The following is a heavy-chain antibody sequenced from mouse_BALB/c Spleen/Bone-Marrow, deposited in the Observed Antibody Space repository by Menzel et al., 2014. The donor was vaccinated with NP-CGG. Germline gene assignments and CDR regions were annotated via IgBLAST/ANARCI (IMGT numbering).Heavy chain of an antibody. Sequence: DVMLVESGGGLVQPGGSLRLSCATSGFTFTDYCMSWVRQPPGKALEWLGFIRNKANGYTTDYSASVKGRFTISRDNSQSILYLQMNTQRAEDSATYYCARDMCDGLRWYFDVWGAGTTVTFSS. V-gene: IGHV7-3*02. J-gene: IGHJ1*01. CDR2: IRNKANGYTT. CDR1: GFTFTDYC. D-gene: IGHD2-3*01. CDR3: ARDMCDGLRWYFDV.